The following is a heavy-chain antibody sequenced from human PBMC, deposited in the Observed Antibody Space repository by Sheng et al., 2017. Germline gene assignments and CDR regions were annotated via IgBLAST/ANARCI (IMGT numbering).Heavy chain of an antibody. J-gene: IGHJ4*02. D-gene: IGHD5-18*01. V-gene: IGHV3-30*18. Sequence: QVQLVESGGGVVQPGRSLRLSCAASGFTFNSYGMHWVRQAPGKGLEWVALISYDRSNKYYGDSVKGRFTISRDNSKNTLYLQMNSLRAEDTAVYYCAKDYSLGILRGYNFDYWGQGTLVTVSS. CDR3: AKDYSLGILRGYNFDY. CDR2: ISYDRSNK. CDR1: GFTFNSYG.